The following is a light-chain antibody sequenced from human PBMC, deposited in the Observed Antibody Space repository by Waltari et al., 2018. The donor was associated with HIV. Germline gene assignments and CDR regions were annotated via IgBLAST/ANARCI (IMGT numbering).Light chain of an antibody. CDR2: EDH. CDR1: SSNIGNNY. CDR3: ASWDTDLRVVA. J-gene: IGLJ2*01. V-gene: IGLV1-51*02. Sequence: QSLLTQPPSVSAAPGQKVTISCSGSSSNIGNNYVAWYQQLPGTGPQLLICEDHKRPAGIPDRFSGSKSGTSATLDITGLQTGDEADYHCASWDTDLRVVAFGGGTKVTVL.